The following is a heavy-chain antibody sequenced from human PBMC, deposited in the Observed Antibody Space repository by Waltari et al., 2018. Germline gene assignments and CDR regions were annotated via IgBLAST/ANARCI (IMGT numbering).Heavy chain of an antibody. D-gene: IGHD3-9*01. Sequence: QLQLQESGPGLVKPSETLSLTCTVSGGSISSSSYYWGWIRQPPGKGLEWIGSIYYSGSTYYNPSLKSRVTISVDTSKNQFSLKLSSVTAADTAVYYCASAGVRGLVYFDYWGQGTLVTVSS. V-gene: IGHV4-39*01. CDR1: GGSISSSSYY. CDR3: ASAGVRGLVYFDY. J-gene: IGHJ4*02. CDR2: IYYSGST.